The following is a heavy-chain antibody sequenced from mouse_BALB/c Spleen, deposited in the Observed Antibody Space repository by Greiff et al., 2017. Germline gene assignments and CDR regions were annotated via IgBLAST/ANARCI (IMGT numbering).Heavy chain of an antibody. CDR3: ARDSMVTTGYYAMDY. D-gene: IGHD2-2*01. CDR1: GFTFSSYA. J-gene: IGHJ4*01. CDR2: ISSGGSYT. Sequence: DVQLVESGGGLVKPGGSLKLSCAASGFTFSSYAMSWVRQSPEKRLEWVAEISSGGSYTYYPDTVTGRFTISRDNAKNTLYLEMSSLRSEDTAMYYCARDSMVTTGYYAMDYWGQGTSVTVSS. V-gene: IGHV5-9-4*01.